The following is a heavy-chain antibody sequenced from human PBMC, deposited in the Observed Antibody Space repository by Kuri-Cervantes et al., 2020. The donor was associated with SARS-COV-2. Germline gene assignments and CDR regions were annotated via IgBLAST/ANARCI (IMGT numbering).Heavy chain of an antibody. V-gene: IGHV1-18*01. CDR3: ARDRGGYVVGATMHFDY. Sequence: ASVKVSCKASGYTFTSYGISWVRQAPGQGLEWMGWISAYNGNTNYAQKLQGRVTMTRDTSTSTVYMELSSLRSEDTAVYYCARDRGGYVVGATMHFDYWGQGTLVTVSS. J-gene: IGHJ4*02. CDR2: ISAYNGNT. CDR1: GYTFTSYG. D-gene: IGHD1-26*01.